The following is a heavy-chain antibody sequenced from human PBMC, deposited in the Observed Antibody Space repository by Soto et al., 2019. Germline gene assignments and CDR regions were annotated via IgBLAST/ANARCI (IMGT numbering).Heavy chain of an antibody. CDR1: GFTFSDYY. CDR3: ARATAAARGWFDP. Sequence: PGGSLRLSCAASGFTFSDYYMSWIRQAPGKGLEWVSYISSSSSYTNYADSVKGRFTISRDNAKNSLYLQMNSLRAEDTAVYYSARATAAARGWFDPWGQGTLVTVSS. D-gene: IGHD6-13*01. CDR2: ISSSSSYT. V-gene: IGHV3-11*05. J-gene: IGHJ5*02.